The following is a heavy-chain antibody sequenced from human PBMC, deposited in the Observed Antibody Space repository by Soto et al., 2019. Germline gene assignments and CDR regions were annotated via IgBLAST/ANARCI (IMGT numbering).Heavy chain of an antibody. Sequence: PSETLSLTCTVSGGSISSGGYYWSWIRQHPGKGLEWIGYIYYSGSTYYNQSLKSRVTISVDTSKNQFSMKLSSVTAADTALYYCARGKVGIAVAGTLDYWGQGTLVTVSS. CDR3: ARGKVGIAVAGTLDY. J-gene: IGHJ4*02. CDR2: IYYSGST. V-gene: IGHV4-31*03. D-gene: IGHD6-19*01. CDR1: GGSISSGGYY.